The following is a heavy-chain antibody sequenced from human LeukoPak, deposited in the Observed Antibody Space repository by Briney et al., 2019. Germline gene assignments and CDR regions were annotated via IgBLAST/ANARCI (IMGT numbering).Heavy chain of an antibody. CDR1: GYTLTGYY. J-gene: IGHJ5*02. CDR2: INPNSGAT. D-gene: IGHD3-10*01. CDR3: ARGRFGEWDNWFDP. V-gene: IGHV1-2*02. Sequence: ASVKVSCMASGYTLTGYYIHWVRPAPGQDLEWMAWINPNSGATNNAQKFQGRVTMTRDTSISTAYMELSRLTSDDTAVYFCARGRFGEWDNWFDPWGEGTLVTVSS.